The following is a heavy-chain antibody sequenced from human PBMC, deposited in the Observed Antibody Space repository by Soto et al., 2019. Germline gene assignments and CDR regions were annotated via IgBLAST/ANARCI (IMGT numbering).Heavy chain of an antibody. D-gene: IGHD3-3*01. V-gene: IGHV1-69*06. J-gene: IGHJ4*02. CDR1: GGTSTRYA. Sequence: QERLVQSGAEVRKPGSSVKVSCKVTGGTSTRYAINWVRQAPGQGLEWMGGIVPMFGTSKYAQKFQGRVTITGDTATIIAYMELRSLRSEDTAVYYCNRGSEFDFWSGYLWGQGTLVSASS. CDR2: IVPMFGTS. CDR3: NRGSEFDFWSGYL.